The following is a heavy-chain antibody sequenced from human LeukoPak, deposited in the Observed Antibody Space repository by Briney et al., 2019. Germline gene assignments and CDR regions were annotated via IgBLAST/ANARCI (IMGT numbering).Heavy chain of an antibody. D-gene: IGHD3-22*01. CDR3: ARDRYYDSSGYYYESEY. J-gene: IGHJ4*02. CDR2: IKPIFGTA. V-gene: IGHV1-69*13. CDR1: VGTFSSYA. Sequence: GASVNVSCKASVGTFSSYAISWVRHGPGPGLEWKGIIKPIFGTANYAQKFQGRVTITADESTSTAYMELSSLRSGDTAMYYCARDRYYDSSGYYYESEYWGQGTLVTVSS.